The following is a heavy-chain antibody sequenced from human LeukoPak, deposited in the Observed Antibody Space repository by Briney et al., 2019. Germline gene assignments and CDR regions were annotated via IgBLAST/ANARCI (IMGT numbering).Heavy chain of an antibody. CDR3: ARYYYDSSGYHYVSAHFDL. J-gene: IGHJ2*01. V-gene: IGHV4-39*07. D-gene: IGHD3-22*01. Sequence: SETLSLTCTVSGGSISSSSYYWGWIRQPPGKGLEWIGSIYYSGSTYYNPSLKSRVTISVDTSKNQFSLKLSSVTAADTAVYYCARYYYDSSGYHYVSAHFDLWGRGTLVTVSS. CDR1: GGSISSSSYY. CDR2: IYYSGST.